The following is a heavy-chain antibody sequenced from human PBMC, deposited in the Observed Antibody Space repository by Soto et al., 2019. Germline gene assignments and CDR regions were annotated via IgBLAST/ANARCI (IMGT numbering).Heavy chain of an antibody. Sequence: QVQLQESGPGLVKPSETLSLTCTVSGGSVSSGSYYWSWIRQPPGKGLEWIGYIYYSGSTNYNPSLKSRVTISVDTSKNQFSLKLSSVTAADTALYYCARDQDSSMDVWGQGTTVTVSS. CDR3: ARDQDSSMDV. J-gene: IGHJ6*02. CDR2: IYYSGST. V-gene: IGHV4-61*01. CDR1: GGSVSSGSYY. D-gene: IGHD3-22*01.